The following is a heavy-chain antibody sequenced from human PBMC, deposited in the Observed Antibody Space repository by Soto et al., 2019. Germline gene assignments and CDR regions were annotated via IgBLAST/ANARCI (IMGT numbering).Heavy chain of an antibody. CDR2: INPNSGAT. D-gene: IGHD3-10*01. J-gene: IGHJ4*02. V-gene: IGHV1-2*04. CDR3: ARDPGKTIVRGGPYSFDR. Sequence: ASVKVSCKASGYTFRAYYIHWVRQAPGNGLEWMGWINPNSGATNYAQKFQDWVTMTRDTSISTAYLELSRLRSDDTAVYYCARDPGKTIVRGGPYSFDRWGQGTQVTLSS. CDR1: GYTFRAYY.